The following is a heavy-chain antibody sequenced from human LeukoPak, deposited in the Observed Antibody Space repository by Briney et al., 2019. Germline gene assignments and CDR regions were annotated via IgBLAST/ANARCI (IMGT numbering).Heavy chain of an antibody. CDR2: INPNSGGT. Sequence: ASVKVSCKASGYTFTGYYMHWVRQAPGQGLEWMGWINPNSGGTNYAQKFQGRVTMTRDTSISTAYMELSRLRSDDTAVYYCARAPWDDYSSTSCYSLPYYFDYWGQGTLVTVSS. V-gene: IGHV1-2*02. D-gene: IGHD2-2*01. J-gene: IGHJ4*02. CDR1: GYTFTGYY. CDR3: ARAPWDDYSSTSCYSLPYYFDY.